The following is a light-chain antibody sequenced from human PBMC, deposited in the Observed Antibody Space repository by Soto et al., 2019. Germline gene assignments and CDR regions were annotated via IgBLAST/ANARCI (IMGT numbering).Light chain of an antibody. J-gene: IGKJ1*01. Sequence: EIMLTKSAGTVSLSPGERATLSCRASQSVSSSYLAWYQQKPGQAPRLLIYGASSRATGIPDRFSGSGSGTDFTLTISRLEPEDFAVYYCQQYGSSPWTFGQGTNVDVK. CDR3: QQYGSSPWT. CDR2: GAS. V-gene: IGKV3-20*01. CDR1: QSVSSSY.